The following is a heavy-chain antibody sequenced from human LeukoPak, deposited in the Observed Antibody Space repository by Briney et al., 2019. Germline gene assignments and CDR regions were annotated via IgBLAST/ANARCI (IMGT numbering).Heavy chain of an antibody. CDR2: FDPEDGET. CDR1: GYTLTELS. V-gene: IGHV1-24*01. D-gene: IGHD6-6*01. J-gene: IGHJ4*02. CDR3: ARDRIAARPSPPSFDY. Sequence: GASVKVSCKVSGYTLTELSMHWVRQAPGKGLEWMGGFDPEDGETIYAQKFQGRVTMTEDTSTDTAYMELRSLRSDDTAVYYCARDRIAARPSPPSFDYWGQGTLVTVSS.